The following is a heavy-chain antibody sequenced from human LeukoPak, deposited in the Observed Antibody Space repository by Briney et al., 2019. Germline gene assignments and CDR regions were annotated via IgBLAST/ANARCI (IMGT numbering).Heavy chain of an antibody. D-gene: IGHD6-19*01. CDR2: IYYSGST. CDR3: ARQPKTVIAVAGNFDY. Sequence: SETLSLTCTVSGGSISSSSYYWGWIRQPPGKGLEWIGSIYYSGSTYYNPSLKSRVTISVDTSKNQFSPKLSSVTAADTAVYYCARQPKTVIAVAGNFDYWGQGTLVTVSS. CDR1: GGSISSSSYY. V-gene: IGHV4-39*01. J-gene: IGHJ4*02.